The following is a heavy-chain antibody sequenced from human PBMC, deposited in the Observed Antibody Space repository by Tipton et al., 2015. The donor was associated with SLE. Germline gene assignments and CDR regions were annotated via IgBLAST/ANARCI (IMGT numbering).Heavy chain of an antibody. J-gene: IGHJ4*02. V-gene: IGHV4-59*01. CDR1: SGSISSYH. CDR2: IYYSGNT. D-gene: IGHD7-27*01. Sequence: PGLVKPSETLSLTCTVSSGSISSYHWSWIRQPPGKGLEWIGYIYYSGNTNHNPSLESRVTISLDTSKNQFSLKLNSVTAADTAVYYCARGGRWGSVANFDNWGQGTLVTVSS. CDR3: ARGGRWGSVANFDN.